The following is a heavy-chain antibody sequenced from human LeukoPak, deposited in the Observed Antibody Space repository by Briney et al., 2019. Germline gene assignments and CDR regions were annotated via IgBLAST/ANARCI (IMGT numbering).Heavy chain of an antibody. V-gene: IGHV4-59*01. CDR3: ARGPDSSGYYTLDY. CDR2: IYYSGST. D-gene: IGHD3-22*01. Sequence: PSETLSLTCTVSGGSISSYYWSWIRQPPGKGLEWIGYIYYSGSTKYNPSLKSRVTISVDTSKHQFSLKLSSVTAADTAVYYCARGPDSSGYYTLDYWGQGTLVTVSS. J-gene: IGHJ4*02. CDR1: GGSISSYY.